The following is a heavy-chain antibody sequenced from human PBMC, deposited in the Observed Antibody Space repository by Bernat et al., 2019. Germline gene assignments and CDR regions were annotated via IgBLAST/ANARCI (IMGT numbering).Heavy chain of an antibody. D-gene: IGHD3-3*01. CDR3: AKDDCWGGYSDY. V-gene: IGHV3-23*01. CDR2: IIGSGGNT. Sequence: EVQLLESGGRLVQPGGSLRLSCAASGFTFSSYAMSWVRQAPGKGLEWVSAIIGSGGNTYYADSVKGRFTISRDNSKNTLYLQMSSLRAEDTAVYYCAKDDCWGGYSDYWGQGTLVTVSS. J-gene: IGHJ4*02. CDR1: GFTFSSYA.